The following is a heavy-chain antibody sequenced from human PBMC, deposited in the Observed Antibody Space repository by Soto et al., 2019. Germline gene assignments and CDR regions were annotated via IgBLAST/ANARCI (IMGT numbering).Heavy chain of an antibody. CDR3: TRPKNELRFYSYNGIDV. V-gene: IGHV3-48*01. D-gene: IGHD5-12*01. CDR1: GFTFSIYS. Sequence: GGSLRLSCAASGFTFSIYSMNWVRQAPGKGLEWVSYIMPGSSHIFYADSVKGRFTISRDNAKNSLYLQMNSLRAEDTALYYCTRPKNELRFYSYNGIDVWGQGTTVTVSS. CDR2: IMPGSSHI. J-gene: IGHJ6*02.